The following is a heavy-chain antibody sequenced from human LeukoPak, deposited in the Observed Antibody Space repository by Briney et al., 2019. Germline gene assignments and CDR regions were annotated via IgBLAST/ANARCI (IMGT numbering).Heavy chain of an antibody. D-gene: IGHD5-12*01. CDR1: GYSFTSYW. CDR3: ARNRVDIVATIAWNAFDI. J-gene: IGHJ3*02. CDR2: IYPGDSDT. Sequence: PGESLKISCKGSGYSFTSYWIGSVRQMPGKGLEWMGIIYPGDSDTRYSPSFQGQVTISADKSISTAYLQWSSLKASDTAMYYCARNRVDIVATIAWNAFDIWGQGTMVTVSS. V-gene: IGHV5-51*01.